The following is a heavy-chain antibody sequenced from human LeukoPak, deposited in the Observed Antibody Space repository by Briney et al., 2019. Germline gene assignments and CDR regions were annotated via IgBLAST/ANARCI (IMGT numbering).Heavy chain of an antibody. Sequence: GGSLRLSCAASGFTFSSYGMHWVRQAPGKGLEWVAVIWYDGSNKYYADSVKGRFTVSRDNSKNTLYLQMNSLRAEDTAVYYCARDSPQVGGYYYPAPTYWGQGTLVTVSS. J-gene: IGHJ4*02. CDR2: IWYDGSNK. V-gene: IGHV3-33*01. CDR3: ARDSPQVGGYYYPAPTY. CDR1: GFTFSSYG. D-gene: IGHD3-22*01.